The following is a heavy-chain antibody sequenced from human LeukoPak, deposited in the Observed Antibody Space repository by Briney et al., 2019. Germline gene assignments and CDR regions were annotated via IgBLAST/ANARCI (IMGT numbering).Heavy chain of an antibody. CDR3: ARRDYGDYAFDY. V-gene: IGHV4-59*12. CDR1: GGSISSYY. CDR2: IYYSGST. Sequence: SETLSLTCTVSGGSISSYYWSWIRQPPGKGLEWIGYIYYSGSTSYNPSLKSRVTISVDTSKNQFSLKPSSVTAADTAVYYCARRDYGDYAFDYWGQGTLVTVSS. J-gene: IGHJ4*02. D-gene: IGHD4-17*01.